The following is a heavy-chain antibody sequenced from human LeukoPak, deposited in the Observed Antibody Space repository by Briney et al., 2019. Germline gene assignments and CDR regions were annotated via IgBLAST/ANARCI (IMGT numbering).Heavy chain of an antibody. Sequence: ASVKVSCKASGYTFTDYYMHWVRQAPGQGLEWMGWINPSSGGTNYAQKFQGRVTMTRDTSISTAYMELSRLRSDDTAVYYCARVRSGWWGFDYWGQGTLVTISS. CDR1: GYTFTDYY. V-gene: IGHV1-2*02. CDR3: ARVRSGWWGFDY. D-gene: IGHD6-19*01. CDR2: INPSSGGT. J-gene: IGHJ4*02.